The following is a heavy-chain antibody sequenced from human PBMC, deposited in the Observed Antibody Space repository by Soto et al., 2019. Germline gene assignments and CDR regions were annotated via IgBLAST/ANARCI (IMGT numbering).Heavy chain of an antibody. CDR2: INHSGST. V-gene: IGHV4-34*01. J-gene: IGHJ5*02. Sequence: QVQLQQWGAGLLKPSETLSLTCAVYGGSFSGNYWSWIRQPPGKGLEWIGEINHSGSTNYNPSLKSRVTISVDTSKNQFSLKLSSVTAADTAAYYCARGWGIAVARRWFDPWGQGTLVTVSS. D-gene: IGHD6-19*01. CDR3: ARGWGIAVARRWFDP. CDR1: GGSFSGNY.